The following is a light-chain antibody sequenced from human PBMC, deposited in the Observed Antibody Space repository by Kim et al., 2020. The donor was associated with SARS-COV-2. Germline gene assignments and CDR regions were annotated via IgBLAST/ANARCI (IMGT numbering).Light chain of an antibody. J-gene: IGKJ4*01. CDR2: GAS. CDR1: QSVRNN. V-gene: IGKV3-15*01. Sequence: FPGERATLSCRASQSVRNNLAWYQQKPGQPPRLLIYGASTRATGIPARFSGSGSGTEFTLTISSLQSEDFAIYYCQQYNSWPPLTFGGGTKVDIK. CDR3: QQYNSWPPLT.